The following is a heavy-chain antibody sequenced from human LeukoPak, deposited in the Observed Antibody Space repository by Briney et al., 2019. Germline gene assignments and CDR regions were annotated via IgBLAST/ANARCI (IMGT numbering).Heavy chain of an antibody. CDR2: IKQDGSEK. V-gene: IGHV3-7*01. D-gene: IGHD3-3*01. CDR3: ARGFVYNYDFWSGYYTGITAPLDY. J-gene: IGHJ4*02. CDR1: GFTFSSYW. Sequence: GGSLRLSCAASGFTFSSYWMSWVRQAPGKGLEWVANIKQDGSEKYYVDSVKGRFTISRDNAKNSLYLQMNSLRAEDTAVYYCARGFVYNYDFWSGYYTGITAPLDYWGQGTLVTVSS.